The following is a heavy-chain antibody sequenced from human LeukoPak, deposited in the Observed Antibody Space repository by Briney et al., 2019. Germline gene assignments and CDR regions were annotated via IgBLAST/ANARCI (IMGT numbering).Heavy chain of an antibody. CDR3: ARDVSPNGVVDY. Sequence: SETLSLTCTVSGDSISSGAYYWGWIRQPPGKGLEWIGSIYYSGSTYDNPFLKSRVTISVDTSRNQFSLKLSSVTAADTAVYYCARDVSPNGVVDYWGQGTLVTVSS. CDR2: IYYSGST. J-gene: IGHJ4*02. CDR1: GDSISSGAYY. D-gene: IGHD2-8*01. V-gene: IGHV4-39*07.